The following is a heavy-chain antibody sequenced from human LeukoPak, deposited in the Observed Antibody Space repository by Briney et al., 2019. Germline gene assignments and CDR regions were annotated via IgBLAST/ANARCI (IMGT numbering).Heavy chain of an antibody. CDR2: INTNTGNP. D-gene: IGHD2-21*01. Sequence: ASVKVSCKASGYTFTSYALNWVRQTPGQGLEWMGWINTNTGNPTYAQGFTGRFVFSLDTSVSTAYLQISSLKAEDTAVFYCARADPVAHSAFDIWGQGTMVTVSS. CDR3: ARADPVAHSAFDI. V-gene: IGHV7-4-1*02. CDR1: GYTFTSYA. J-gene: IGHJ3*02.